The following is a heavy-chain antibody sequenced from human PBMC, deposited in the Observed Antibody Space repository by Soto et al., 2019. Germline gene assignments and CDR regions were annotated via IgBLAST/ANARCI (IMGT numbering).Heavy chain of an antibody. V-gene: IGHV4-30-2*01. J-gene: IGHJ4*01. CDR1: GGSISSGGHS. CDR3: ARVPDY. D-gene: IGHD2-2*01. CDR2: SYHSGRT. Sequence: QLQLQESGSGLVKPSQTLSLTSAVSGGSISSGGHSWSLIRQPPGKGLEWIGYSYHSGRTYYNPSLKRRVTISVDRSKNQFSLKLSSVTATDTAVYYCARVPDYWGKVTLVTVSS.